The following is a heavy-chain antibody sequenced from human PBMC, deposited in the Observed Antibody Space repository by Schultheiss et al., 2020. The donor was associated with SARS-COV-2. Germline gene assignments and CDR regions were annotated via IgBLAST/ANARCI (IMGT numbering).Heavy chain of an antibody. Sequence: GGSLRLSCAASGFTFSSYAMHWVRQAPGKGLVWVSRINSDGSSTSYADSVKGRFTISRDNSKNTLYLQMNSLRAEDTAVYYCAKHVVVPAAIGWFDPWGQGTLVTVSS. CDR1: GFTFSSYA. CDR3: AKHVVVPAAIGWFDP. V-gene: IGHV3-74*01. J-gene: IGHJ5*02. D-gene: IGHD2-2*02. CDR2: INSDGSST.